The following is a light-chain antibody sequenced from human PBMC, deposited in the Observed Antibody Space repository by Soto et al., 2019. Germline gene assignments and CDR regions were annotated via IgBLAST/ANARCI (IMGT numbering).Light chain of an antibody. Sequence: DIEVTQSPSTLSASVGDRVTITCRASQGISSWLGWYQQKPGKAPKLLIYAASSLQSGVPSRISGSGSGTEFTLTISSLPPDDFATYYCQQYTSYPCTFGQGTKVDI. V-gene: IGKV1D-16*01. CDR1: QGISSW. CDR2: AAS. J-gene: IGKJ1*01. CDR3: QQYTSYPCT.